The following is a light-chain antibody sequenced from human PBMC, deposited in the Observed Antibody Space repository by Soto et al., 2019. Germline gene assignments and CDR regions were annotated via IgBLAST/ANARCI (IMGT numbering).Light chain of an antibody. V-gene: IGKV3-15*01. Sequence: EIMMTQSPATLSVSPGDRPTLSCRASQSVRSNLAWYQQKPGQSPRLLIYGASTRATGVPARFSGSGSGTEFTLTISSLQSEDFAVYYCQHYNNWPAFGQGTKVEIK. J-gene: IGKJ1*01. CDR2: GAS. CDR1: QSVRSN. CDR3: QHYNNWPA.